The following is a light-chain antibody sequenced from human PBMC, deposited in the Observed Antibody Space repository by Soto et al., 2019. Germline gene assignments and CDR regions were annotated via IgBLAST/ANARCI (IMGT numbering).Light chain of an antibody. CDR1: QSVGRNY. Sequence: EIVLIQSPATLSLSPGERATLSCRASQSVGRNYLAWYQQKPGQAPRLLIHRISTRATGIPDRFSGSGSATDFTLTISRLEPEDFAVYYCQQYDNAPQTFGQGTRVEIK. CDR2: RIS. CDR3: QQYDNAPQT. J-gene: IGKJ1*01. V-gene: IGKV3-20*01.